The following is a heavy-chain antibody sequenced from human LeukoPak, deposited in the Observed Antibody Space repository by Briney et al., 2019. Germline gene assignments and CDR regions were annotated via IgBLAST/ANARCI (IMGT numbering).Heavy chain of an antibody. CDR2: ISSSSSTI. J-gene: IGHJ4*02. V-gene: IGHV3-48*01. CDR1: GFTFSSYS. CDR3: ASRNSAATVDY. D-gene: IGHD6-25*01. Sequence: GGSLRLSCAASGFTFSSYSMNWVRQAPGKGLEWVSYISSSSSTIYYADSVKGRFTISRDDSKNTLYLQMNSLRAEDTAVYYCASRNSAATVDYWGQGTLVTVSS.